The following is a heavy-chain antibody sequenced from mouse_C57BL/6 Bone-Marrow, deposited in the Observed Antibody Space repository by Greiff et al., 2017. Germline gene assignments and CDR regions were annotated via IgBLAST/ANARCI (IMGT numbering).Heavy chain of an antibody. D-gene: IGHD2-1*01. V-gene: IGHV5-17*01. CDR1: GFTFSDYG. CDR2: ISSGSSTI. CDR3: ARPYGNHGGFAY. J-gene: IGHJ3*01. Sequence: EVKLQESGGGLVKPGGSLKLSCAASGFTFSDYGMHWVRQAPEKGLEWVAYISSGSSTIYYADTVKGRFTISRDNAKNTLFLQMTSLRSEDTAMYYCARPYGNHGGFAYWGQGTLVTVSA.